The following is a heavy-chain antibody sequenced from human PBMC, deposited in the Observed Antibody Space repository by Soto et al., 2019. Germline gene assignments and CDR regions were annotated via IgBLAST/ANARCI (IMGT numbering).Heavy chain of an antibody. Sequence: EMQLLESGGGLVQPGGSLRLSCAASGFTFSSYAMSWVRQAPGKGLEWVSAISGSGGSTYYADSVKGRFTISRDNSKNTLYLQMNSLRAEDTAVYYCAKGILYSPLINWFDPWGQGTLVTVSS. V-gene: IGHV3-23*01. J-gene: IGHJ5*02. D-gene: IGHD6-13*01. CDR1: GFTFSSYA. CDR2: ISGSGGST. CDR3: AKGILYSPLINWFDP.